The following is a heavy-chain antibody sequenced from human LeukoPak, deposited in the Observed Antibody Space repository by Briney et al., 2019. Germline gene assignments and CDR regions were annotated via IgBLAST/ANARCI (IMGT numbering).Heavy chain of an antibody. CDR1: GGSISSGGYY. CDR3: ARDSESSTSWGAFDI. Sequence: SQTLSLTCTVSGGSISSGGYYWSWIRQPPGKGLEWIGYIYHSGSTYYNPSLKSRVTISVDRSKNQFSLKLSSVTAADTAVYYCARDSESSTSWGAFDIWGQGTMVTVSS. V-gene: IGHV4-30-2*01. J-gene: IGHJ3*02. CDR2: IYHSGST. D-gene: IGHD2-2*01.